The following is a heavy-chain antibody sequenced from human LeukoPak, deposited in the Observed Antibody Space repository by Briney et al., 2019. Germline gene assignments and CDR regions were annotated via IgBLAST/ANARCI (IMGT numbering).Heavy chain of an antibody. J-gene: IGHJ5*02. CDR2: INPNSGGT. Sequence: ASVKVSCKASGYTFTGYYMHWVRQAPGQGLEWMGRINPNSGGTNYAQKFQGRVTMTRDTSISTAYMGLSRLRSDDTAVYYCARASRVLRFLENWFDPWGQGTLVTVSS. D-gene: IGHD3-3*01. CDR3: ARASRVLRFLENWFDP. CDR1: GYTFTGYY. V-gene: IGHV1-2*06.